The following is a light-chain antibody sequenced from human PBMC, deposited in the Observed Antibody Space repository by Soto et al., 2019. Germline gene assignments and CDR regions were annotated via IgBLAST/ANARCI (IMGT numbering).Light chain of an antibody. Sequence: SYELTQPPSVSVAPGETARITCGGNNIGGKSVHWYQQKPGQAPVLVIYFDSDRPSGIPERFSGSNSGNTATLTISRVEAGDEADYYCQVWNSSGDHVVFGGGTKVTVL. CDR3: QVWNSSGDHVV. CDR2: FDS. J-gene: IGLJ2*01. V-gene: IGLV3-21*04. CDR1: NIGGKS.